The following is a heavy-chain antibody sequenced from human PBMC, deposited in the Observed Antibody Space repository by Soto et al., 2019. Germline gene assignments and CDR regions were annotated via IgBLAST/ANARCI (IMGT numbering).Heavy chain of an antibody. J-gene: IGHJ6*03. D-gene: IGHD3-16*02. CDR3: ARGGVSGYDYIWGSYRYDYYYYVDV. V-gene: IGHV1-8*01. CDR2: MNPNSGNT. Sequence: ASVKVSCKASGYTFTSYDINWVRQATGQGLEWMGWMNPNSGNTGYAQKFQGRVTMTRNTSISTAYMELSSLRSEDTAVYYCARGGVSGYDYIWGSYRYDYYYYVDVWGKGTTVTVSS. CDR1: GYTFTSYD.